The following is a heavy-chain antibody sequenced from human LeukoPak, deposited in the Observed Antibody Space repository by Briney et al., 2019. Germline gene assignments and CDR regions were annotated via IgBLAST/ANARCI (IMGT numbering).Heavy chain of an antibody. D-gene: IGHD4-11*01. Sequence: GGSLRLSCAASGFTFSSSAMSWVREAPGRGLEWVSLLYIGGSKDYSDSGKVRFTISRDNSKNTLYLQMNSLRAEDTAVYYCAGRTIEVTIDYWGQGTLVTVSS. CDR1: GFTFSSSA. CDR3: AGRTIEVTIDY. CDR2: LYIGGSK. V-gene: IGHV3-66*01. J-gene: IGHJ4*02.